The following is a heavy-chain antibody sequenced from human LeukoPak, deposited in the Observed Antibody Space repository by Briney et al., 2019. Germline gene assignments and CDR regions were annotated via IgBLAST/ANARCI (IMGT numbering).Heavy chain of an antibody. CDR2: TYYRSKWYN. Sequence: SQTLSLTCAISGDSVSSNSAAWNWIRQSPSRGLEWLGRTYYRSKWYNDYAVSVKSRITMNPDTSKNHFSLQLNSVTPEDTAVYYCARSPPLYDSSGYYHEGAFDIWGQGTMATVSS. D-gene: IGHD3-22*01. J-gene: IGHJ3*02. CDR3: ARSPPLYDSSGYYHEGAFDI. V-gene: IGHV6-1*01. CDR1: GDSVSSNSAA.